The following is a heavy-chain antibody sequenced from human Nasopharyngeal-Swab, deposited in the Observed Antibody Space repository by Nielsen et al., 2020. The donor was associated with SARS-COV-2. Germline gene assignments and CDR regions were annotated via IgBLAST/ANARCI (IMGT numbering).Heavy chain of an antibody. CDR2: ITAKGGST. D-gene: IGHD1-26*01. CDR1: EFTFVDYA. V-gene: IGHV3-43*02. J-gene: IGHJ4*02. Sequence: GGSLRLSCAASEFTFVDYAMHWVRKAPGKGLEWFSLITAKGGSTYYAESLKGRFTISRDNSKNSVSLQMYNLRTEDTAFYYCAKSIGELLSPFHSLGQGTLVTVSS. CDR3: AKSIGELLSPFHS.